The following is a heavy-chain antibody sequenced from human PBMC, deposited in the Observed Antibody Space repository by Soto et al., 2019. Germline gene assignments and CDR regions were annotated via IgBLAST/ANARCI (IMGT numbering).Heavy chain of an antibody. J-gene: IGHJ4*02. D-gene: IGHD3-22*01. CDR3: ARFGYYYDSSGGGLDY. CDR1: GGSICSGDYY. Sequence: SETLSLTCTVSGGSICSGDYYWSWIRQPPGKGLEWIGYIYYSGSTYYNPSLKSRVTISVDTSKNQFSLKLSSVTAADTAVYYCARFGYYYDSSGGGLDYWGQGTLVTV. V-gene: IGHV4-30-4*01. CDR2: IYYSGST.